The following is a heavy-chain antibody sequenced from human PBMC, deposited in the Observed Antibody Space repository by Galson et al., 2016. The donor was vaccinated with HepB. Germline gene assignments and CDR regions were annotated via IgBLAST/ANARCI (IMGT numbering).Heavy chain of an antibody. CDR3: ARDLAGAFDY. J-gene: IGHJ4*02. CDR2: INEDGSTT. D-gene: IGHD1-26*01. CDR1: GSTFSNFW. V-gene: IGHV3-74*01. Sequence: SLRLSCAASGSTFSNFWMHWVRQAPGKGLVWVSRINEDGSTTSYADSVKGRFTISRDNAQNTLFLQMNSLRAEETGVYYFARDLAGAFDYWGQGTLVTGSS.